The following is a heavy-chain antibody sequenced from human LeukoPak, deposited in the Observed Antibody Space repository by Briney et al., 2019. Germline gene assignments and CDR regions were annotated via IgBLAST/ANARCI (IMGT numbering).Heavy chain of an antibody. CDR2: IYYSGST. V-gene: IGHV4-39*01. D-gene: IGHD6-19*01. CDR1: GGSISSSSYY. Sequence: SETLSLTCTVSGGSISSSSYYWGWIRQPPGKGLEWIGSIYYSGSTYYNPSLKSRVTISVDTSKHQFSLKLSSVTAADTAVYYCARHWVDSSGLHDAFDIWGQGTMVTVSS. CDR3: ARHWVDSSGLHDAFDI. J-gene: IGHJ3*02.